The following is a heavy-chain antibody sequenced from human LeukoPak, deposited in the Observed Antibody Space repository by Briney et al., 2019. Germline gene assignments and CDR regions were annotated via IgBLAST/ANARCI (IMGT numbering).Heavy chain of an antibody. CDR3: ARVKVGATTTNAFDI. D-gene: IGHD1-26*01. Sequence: SETLSLTCTVSGGSISRGDYYWSWIRQPPGKGLEWIGYIYYSGSTYYNPSLKSRVTISVDTSKNQYSLKLSSVTAADTAVYYCARVKVGATTTNAFDIWGQGTMVTVSS. J-gene: IGHJ3*02. CDR2: IYYSGST. V-gene: IGHV4-30-4*08. CDR1: GGSISRGDYY.